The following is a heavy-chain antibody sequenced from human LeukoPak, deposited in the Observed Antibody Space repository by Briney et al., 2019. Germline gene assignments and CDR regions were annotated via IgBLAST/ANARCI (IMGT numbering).Heavy chain of an antibody. D-gene: IGHD6-6*01. V-gene: IGHV1-69*13. Sequence: SVTVSCTASGGTFSSYAISWVRQAPGQGLEWMGGIIPIFGTANYAQKFQGRVTITADESTSTAYMELSSLRSEDTAVYYCARESGEEYSSSSPFDYWGQGTLVTVSS. CDR3: ARESGEEYSSSSPFDY. CDR1: GGTFSSYA. CDR2: IIPIFGTA. J-gene: IGHJ4*02.